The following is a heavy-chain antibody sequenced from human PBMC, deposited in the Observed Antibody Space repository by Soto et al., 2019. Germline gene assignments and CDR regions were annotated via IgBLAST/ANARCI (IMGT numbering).Heavy chain of an antibody. CDR1: GYRCRNYW. Sequence: PXESLNSSCKSSGYRCRNYWIALVRQMHGKGLEYVGHIYPDDSDTRYNPSFQGQVTISADTSLSTAFLQWSSLEASDTGIYFCARTYRDGYKNAFKIWGQGTLVTVSS. J-gene: IGHJ4*02. V-gene: IGHV5-51*01. D-gene: IGHD2-21*01. CDR2: IYPDDSDT. CDR3: ARTYRDGYKNAFKI.